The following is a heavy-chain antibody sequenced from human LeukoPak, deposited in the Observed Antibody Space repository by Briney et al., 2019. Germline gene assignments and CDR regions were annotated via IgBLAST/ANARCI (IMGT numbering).Heavy chain of an antibody. J-gene: IGHJ4*02. CDR1: GFTFSSYG. CDR3: ARGFQGGLDY. D-gene: IGHD1-26*01. V-gene: IGHV3-30*03. CDR2: ISYDGSNK. Sequence: PGGSLRLSCAASGFTFSSYGMHWVRQAPGKGLEWVAVISYDGSNKYYADSVKGRFTISRDNSKNTLYLQMNSLRAEDTAVYYCARGFQGGLDYWGQGTLVTVSS.